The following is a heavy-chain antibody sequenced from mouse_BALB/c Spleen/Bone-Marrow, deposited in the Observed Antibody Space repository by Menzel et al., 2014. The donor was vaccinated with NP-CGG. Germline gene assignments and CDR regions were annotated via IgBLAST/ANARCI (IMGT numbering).Heavy chain of an antibody. CDR1: GYTFTGTW. Sequence: VKLQESGPELAKPGASVKMSCKASGYTFTGTWIHWIKQRPGQGLEWIGYINPSTGYAEYNQNFKDKATLTVDKSSSAAYMQLSSLTSEDSAVYYCARDYWGQGTTLTVSS. CDR3: ARDY. J-gene: IGHJ2*01. V-gene: IGHV1-7*01. CDR2: INPSTGYA.